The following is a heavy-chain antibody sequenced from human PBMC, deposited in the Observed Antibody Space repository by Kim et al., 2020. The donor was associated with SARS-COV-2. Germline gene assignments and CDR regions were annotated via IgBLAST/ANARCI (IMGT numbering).Heavy chain of an antibody. CDR2: LDPSDSYT. CDR3: ARHVYIAAAGTEDWFDP. J-gene: IGHJ5*02. V-gene: IGHV5-10-1*01. D-gene: IGHD6-13*01. Sequence: GESLKISCKGSGYSFTSYWISWVRQMPGKGLEWMGRLDPSDSYTNYSPSFQGHVTISADKSISTAYLQWSSLKASDTAMYYCARHVYIAAAGTEDWFDPWGQGTLVTVSS. CDR1: GYSFTSYW.